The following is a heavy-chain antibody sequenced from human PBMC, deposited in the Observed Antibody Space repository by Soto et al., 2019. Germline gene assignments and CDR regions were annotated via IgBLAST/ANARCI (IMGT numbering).Heavy chain of an antibody. CDR1: GFTFSSYD. CDR3: ARRLRVYGVYRYYYYGMDV. Sequence: GGSLRLSCAASGFTFSSYDMHWVRQATGKGLEWVSAIGTAGDTYYPGSVKGRFTISRENAKNSLYLQMNSLRAEDTAVYYCARRLRVYGVYRYYYYGMDVWGQGTTVTVSS. D-gene: IGHD2-8*01. V-gene: IGHV3-13*01. J-gene: IGHJ6*02. CDR2: IGTAGDT.